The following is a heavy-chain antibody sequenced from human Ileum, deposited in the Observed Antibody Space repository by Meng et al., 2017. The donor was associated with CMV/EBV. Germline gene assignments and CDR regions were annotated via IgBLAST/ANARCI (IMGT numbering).Heavy chain of an antibody. V-gene: IGHV3-23*01. D-gene: IGHD3-9*01. CDR3: TKAWGPDSVTGTPGDYYQYYAIDV. CDR1: GFTFINSG. J-gene: IGHJ6*02. CDR2: ISYSDGRS. Sequence: GESLKISCAASGFTFINSGMNWIRQAPGKGLEWISGISYSDGRSYYADSLKGHFTISRDISKNTLYLQMNSLRPEDTGVYYCTKAWGPDSVTGTPGDYYQYYAIDVWGQGTTVTVSS.